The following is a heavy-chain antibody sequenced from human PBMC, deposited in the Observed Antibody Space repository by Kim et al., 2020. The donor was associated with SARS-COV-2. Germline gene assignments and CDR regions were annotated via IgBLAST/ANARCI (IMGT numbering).Heavy chain of an antibody. V-gene: IGHV3-74*01. CDR2: INGDGSII. Sequence: GGSLRLSCAASGFSLMNYWMHWVRQAPGKGLVWVSRINGDGSIISYADSVKGRFTISRDNAKNTLYLQMNSLRAEDTALYYCARRGYDSSGYYYFDYWGQGTLVTV. CDR1: GFSLMNYW. CDR3: ARRGYDSSGYYYFDY. D-gene: IGHD3-22*01. J-gene: IGHJ4*02.